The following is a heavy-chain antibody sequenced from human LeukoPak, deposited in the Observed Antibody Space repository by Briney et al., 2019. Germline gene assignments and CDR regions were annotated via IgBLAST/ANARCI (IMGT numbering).Heavy chain of an antibody. CDR3: AKDRRIVVVVAAADY. J-gene: IGHJ4*02. CDR2: IVGSGVTT. Sequence: GGSLRLSCVASGFTFSNYGMNWVRQAPGKGLEWVSGIVGSGVTTYYADSVKGRFTISRDNSKNTLYLQMNSLRAEDTAVYYCAKDRRIVVVVAAADYWGQGTLVTVSS. D-gene: IGHD2-15*01. CDR1: GFTFSNYG. V-gene: IGHV3-23*01.